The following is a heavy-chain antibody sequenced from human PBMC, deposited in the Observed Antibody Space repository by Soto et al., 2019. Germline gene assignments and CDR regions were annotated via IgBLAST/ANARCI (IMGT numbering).Heavy chain of an antibody. Sequence: HPGGSLRLSCAASGFTFSSYAMNWVRQAPGKGLEWASYISSGSGIIYYADSVKGRFTISRDNAKNSLYLHMNSLRAEDTAVYYCARVGANSWFDPWGQGTLVTVSS. CDR3: ARVGANSWFDP. CDR2: ISSGSGII. D-gene: IGHD1-26*01. CDR1: GFTFSSYA. V-gene: IGHV3-48*01. J-gene: IGHJ5*02.